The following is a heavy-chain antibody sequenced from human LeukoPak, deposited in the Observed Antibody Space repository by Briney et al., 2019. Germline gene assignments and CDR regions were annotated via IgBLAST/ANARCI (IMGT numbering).Heavy chain of an antibody. J-gene: IGHJ4*02. V-gene: IGHV5-51*01. CDR1: GYSFTSYW. D-gene: IGHD1-26*01. CDR2: IYPGDSDT. CDR3: ATWSGSYLVHFDY. Sequence: GESLKISCKGSGYSFTSYWIGWVRQMPGRGLEWMGIIYPGDSDTRYSPSFQGQVTISADKSISTAYLQWSSLKASDTAMYYCATWSGSYLVHFDYWGQGTLVTVSS.